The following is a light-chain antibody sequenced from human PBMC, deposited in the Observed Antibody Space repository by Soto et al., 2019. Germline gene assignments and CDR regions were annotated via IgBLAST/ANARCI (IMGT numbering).Light chain of an antibody. Sequence: DIQMTQSPSSLSASVGDRVTISCQATQDIGNYLIWYQQKPGRAPNLLIYDASNLKTGVPSRYSGSGSGADFAFTISSLQPEDVGTYYCQQHLDFPYTFGGGTKVEIK. CDR3: QQHLDFPYT. J-gene: IGKJ4*01. CDR2: DAS. V-gene: IGKV1-33*01. CDR1: QDIGNY.